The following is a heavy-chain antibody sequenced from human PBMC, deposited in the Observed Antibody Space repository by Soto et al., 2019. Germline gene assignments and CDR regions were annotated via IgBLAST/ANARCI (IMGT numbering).Heavy chain of an antibody. CDR2: ISAYNGNT. D-gene: IGHD6-19*01. CDR1: GYTFTSYG. V-gene: IGHV1-18*01. Sequence: GASVKVSCKASGYTFTSYGISWVRQAPGQGLEWMGWISAYNGNTNYAQKLQGRVTMTTDTSTSTAYMELRSLRSDDTAVYYFARERLGTRSIAVAGYAFDIWGQGTMVTVSS. CDR3: ARERLGTRSIAVAGYAFDI. J-gene: IGHJ3*02.